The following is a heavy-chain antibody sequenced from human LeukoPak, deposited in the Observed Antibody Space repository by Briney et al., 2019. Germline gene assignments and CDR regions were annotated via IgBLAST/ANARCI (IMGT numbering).Heavy chain of an antibody. CDR2: IYPGDSDT. CDR3: ARQADYNILTGYYKGHLDY. D-gene: IGHD3-9*01. J-gene: IGHJ4*02. Sequence: GESLKISCKTSGYEFATYWIAWVRQMPGKGLEWMGIIYPGDSDTRHSPSFQGQVTISADESIMTAYLHRSSLKASDTAMYYCARQADYNILTGYYKGHLDYWGQGTLVTVSS. V-gene: IGHV5-51*01. CDR1: GYEFATYW.